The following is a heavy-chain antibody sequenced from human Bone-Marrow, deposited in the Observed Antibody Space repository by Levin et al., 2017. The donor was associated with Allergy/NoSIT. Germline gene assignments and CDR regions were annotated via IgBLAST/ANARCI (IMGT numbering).Heavy chain of an antibody. J-gene: IGHJ3*02. CDR3: ARGHRGTFDI. CDR2: LDTAGDA. CDR1: GFTFSNYD. Sequence: PGGSLRLSCAASGFTFSNYDMHWVRQATGEGLEWVSALDTAGDAYYPGSVKGRFTISREDAKNSLYLQMHSLRAGDTAVYYCARGHRGTFDIWGQGTMVTVSS. V-gene: IGHV3-13*04. D-gene: IGHD1-1*01.